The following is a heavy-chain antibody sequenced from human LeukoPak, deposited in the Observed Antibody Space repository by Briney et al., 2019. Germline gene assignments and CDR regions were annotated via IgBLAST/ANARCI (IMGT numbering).Heavy chain of an antibody. J-gene: IGHJ4*02. D-gene: IGHD6-19*01. CDR2: IIPIFGTA. CDR3: ARGRTGSSGWYGY. V-gene: IGHV1-69*05. Sequence: SVKVSCKAYGGTFSSYAISWVRQAPGQGLEWMGRIIPIFGTANYAQKFQGRVTITTDESTSTAYMELSSLRSEDTAVYYCARGRTGSSGWYGYWGQGTLVTVSS. CDR1: GGTFSSYA.